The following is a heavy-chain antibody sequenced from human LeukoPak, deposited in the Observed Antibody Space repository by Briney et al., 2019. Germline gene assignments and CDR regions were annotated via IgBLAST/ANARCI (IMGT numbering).Heavy chain of an antibody. CDR3: AREDQALKYVDY. J-gene: IGHJ4*02. CDR2: INPNSGET. Sequence: ASVKVSCKSSGYTFNGYYMHWVRQAPGQGFEWMGWINPNSGETRYTQKFQGRVTMTRDTSITTAYMEVSRLRSDDTAVYYCAREDQALKYVDYWGQGTLVTVSS. V-gene: IGHV1-2*02. CDR1: GYTFNGYY.